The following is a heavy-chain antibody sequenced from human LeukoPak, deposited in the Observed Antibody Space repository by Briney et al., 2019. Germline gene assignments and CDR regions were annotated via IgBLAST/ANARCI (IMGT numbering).Heavy chain of an antibody. Sequence: TSETLSLTCTVSGGSISSYYWSWIRQPAAKGLEWIGRIYTSGSTNYNPSLKSRVTMSVDTSKNQFSLKLSSVTAADTAVYYCARDTTSSWYGDFNWFDPWGQGTLVTVSS. J-gene: IGHJ5*02. V-gene: IGHV4-4*07. CDR2: IYTSGST. D-gene: IGHD6-13*01. CDR3: ARDTTSSWYGDFNWFDP. CDR1: GGSISSYY.